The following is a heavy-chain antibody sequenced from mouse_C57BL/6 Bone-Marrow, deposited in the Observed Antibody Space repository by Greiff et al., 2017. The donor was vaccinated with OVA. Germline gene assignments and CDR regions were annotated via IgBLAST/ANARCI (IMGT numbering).Heavy chain of an antibody. V-gene: IGHV1-82*01. J-gene: IGHJ4*01. CDR2: IYPGAGDT. Sequence: QVQLQQSGPELVKPGASVKISCKASGYAFSSSWMNWVTHRPCTGLEWIGRIYPGAGDTNYNGKFKGKGTLTAYKSSSTAYMQLSSLTSEDSAVYFCARSPYAMDYWGQGTSVTVSS. CDR3: ARSPYAMDY. CDR1: GYAFSSSW.